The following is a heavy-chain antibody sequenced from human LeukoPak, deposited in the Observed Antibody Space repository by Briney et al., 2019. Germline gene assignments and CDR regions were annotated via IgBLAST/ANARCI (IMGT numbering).Heavy chain of an antibody. CDR1: GFTFSIYA. CDR3: IADTPDFAPYDFDY. Sequence: GGSLRLSCAASGFTFSIYAMSWVRQAPGKGLEWVSVTSDSGGSTYYAESVKGRFTISRDNSKNTLYLQMNSLKTEDTAVYYCIADTPDFAPYDFDYWGQGTLVTVSS. D-gene: IGHD5-18*01. J-gene: IGHJ4*02. V-gene: IGHV3-23*01. CDR2: TSDSGGST.